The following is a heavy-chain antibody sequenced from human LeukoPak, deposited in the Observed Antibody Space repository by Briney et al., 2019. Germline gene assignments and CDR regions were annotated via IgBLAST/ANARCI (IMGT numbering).Heavy chain of an antibody. CDR1: GGSISSGSYY. J-gene: IGHJ4*02. D-gene: IGHD6-19*01. V-gene: IGHV4-61*02. Sequence: PSETLSLTCTVSGGSISSGSYYWSWIRQPAGKGLEWIGLICTSGNTNYNPSLKSRVTISLDTSKNQFSLKLNSVTAADTAVYYCATSVAGTTHYHFDYWGQGTLVTVSS. CDR3: ATSVAGTTHYHFDY. CDR2: ICTSGNT.